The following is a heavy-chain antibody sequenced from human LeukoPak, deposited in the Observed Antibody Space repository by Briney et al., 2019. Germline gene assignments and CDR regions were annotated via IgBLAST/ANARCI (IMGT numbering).Heavy chain of an antibody. J-gene: IGHJ4*02. Sequence: GESLKISCKGSGYSFTSYWIGWVRQMPGKALESMGIIYPGDSDTRYSPSFQGQVTISADKSISTAYLQWSSLKASDTAMYYCARRVHYDSSGYYKEDYWGQGTLVTVSS. V-gene: IGHV5-51*01. CDR2: IYPGDSDT. CDR1: GYSFTSYW. D-gene: IGHD3-22*01. CDR3: ARRVHYDSSGYYKEDY.